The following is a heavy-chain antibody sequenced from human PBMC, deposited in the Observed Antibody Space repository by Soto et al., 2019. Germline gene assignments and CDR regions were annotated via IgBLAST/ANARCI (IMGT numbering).Heavy chain of an antibody. D-gene: IGHD4-17*01. J-gene: IGHJ4*02. CDR2: ISYDGTKK. CDR1: GFTFTNYG. Sequence: GGSLRLSCAASGFTFTNYGMHWVRQAPGKGLEWVAVISYDGTKKYFADSVKGRFTISRDNSKNTLYLQMNSLRAEDTAVYYCAKDGNYGDYPGVFDYWGQGTLVTVSS. V-gene: IGHV3-30*18. CDR3: AKDGNYGDYPGVFDY.